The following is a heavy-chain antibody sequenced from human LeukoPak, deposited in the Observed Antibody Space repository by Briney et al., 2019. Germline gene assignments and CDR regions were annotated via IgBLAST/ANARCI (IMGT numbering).Heavy chain of an antibody. CDR1: GGSISSYY. Sequence: PSETLSLTCTVSGGSISSYYSSWIRQPPGKGLEWIGYIYYSGSTNYNPSLKSRVTISVDTSKNQFSLKLSSVTAADTAVYYCARSYCSSTSCYEYFDYWGQGTLVTVSS. V-gene: IGHV4-59*01. J-gene: IGHJ4*02. D-gene: IGHD2-2*01. CDR3: ARSYCSSTSCYEYFDY. CDR2: IYYSGST.